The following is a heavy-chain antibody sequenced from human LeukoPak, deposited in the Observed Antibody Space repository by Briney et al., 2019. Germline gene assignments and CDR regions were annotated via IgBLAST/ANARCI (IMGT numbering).Heavy chain of an antibody. V-gene: IGHV1-8*01. CDR3: GRRAGAYSLAGWFDP. CDR1: GYTFTSYD. Sequence: ASVKVSCKASGYTFTSYDINWVRQATGQGLEWMGWMNPNSGNTGYAQKFQGRVTMTRNTSISTAYMERSSLRSEDTAVYYCGRRAGAYSLAGWFDPWGQGTLVTVSS. D-gene: IGHD5-18*01. CDR2: MNPNSGNT. J-gene: IGHJ5*02.